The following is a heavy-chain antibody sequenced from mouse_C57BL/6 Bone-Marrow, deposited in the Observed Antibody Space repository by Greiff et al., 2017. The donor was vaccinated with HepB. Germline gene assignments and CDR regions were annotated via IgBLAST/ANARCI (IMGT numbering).Heavy chain of an antibody. CDR1: GYTFTSYW. J-gene: IGHJ2*01. V-gene: IGHV1-59*01. D-gene: IGHD1-1*01. CDR2: IDPSDSYT. Sequence: QVQLKQPGAELVRPGTSVKLSCKASGYTFTSYWMHWVKQRPGQGLEWIGVIDPSDSYTNYNQKFKGKATLTVDTSSSTAYMQLSSLTSEDSAVYYCARNYGSSYDLYYFDYWGQGTTLTVSS. CDR3: ARNYGSSYDLYYFDY.